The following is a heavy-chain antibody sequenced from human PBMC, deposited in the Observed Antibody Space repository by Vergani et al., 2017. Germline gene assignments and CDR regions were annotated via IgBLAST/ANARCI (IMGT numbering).Heavy chain of an antibody. D-gene: IGHD6-13*01. Sequence: QVQLQESGPGLVKPSETLSLTCTVSNDSVSNTFYYLGWIRQTPGKGLEWIGSIYYSGSTNYNPSLKSRVTMSVDTSKNQFSLKLSSVTAADTAVYYCARGPGIAAAGTLDYWGQGTLVTVSS. J-gene: IGHJ4*02. CDR1: NDSVSNTFYY. CDR3: ARGPGIAAAGTLDY. CDR2: IYYSGST. V-gene: IGHV4-39*07.